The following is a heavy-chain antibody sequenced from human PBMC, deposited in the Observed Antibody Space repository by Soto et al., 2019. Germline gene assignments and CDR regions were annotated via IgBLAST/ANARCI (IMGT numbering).Heavy chain of an antibody. Sequence: EVQLVESGGGLVKPGGSLRLSCAASGFTFSSYSMNWVRQAPGKGLEWVSSISSSSSYIYYADSVKGRFTISRDNAKNSLYLQMNSLRAEDTAVYYCAREGGGSAYYYYYGMDVWDQGTTVTVSS. CDR2: ISSSSSYI. CDR3: AREGGGSAYYYYYGMDV. J-gene: IGHJ6*02. V-gene: IGHV3-21*01. D-gene: IGHD1-26*01. CDR1: GFTFSSYS.